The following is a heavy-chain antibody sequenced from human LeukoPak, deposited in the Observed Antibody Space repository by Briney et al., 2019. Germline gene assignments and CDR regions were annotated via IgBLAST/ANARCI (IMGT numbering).Heavy chain of an antibody. Sequence: GGSLRLSCAASGFTFSSHSMNWVRQAPGKGLEWLSYIDSGSGNIYYRDSVKGRFTISRDNAKNSLYLQMNSLRDEDTAVYYCARAPVIDYYGSGSYFDYWGQGTLVTVSS. J-gene: IGHJ4*02. CDR3: ARAPVIDYYGSGSYFDY. V-gene: IGHV3-48*02. CDR2: IDSGSGNI. CDR1: GFTFSSHS. D-gene: IGHD3-10*01.